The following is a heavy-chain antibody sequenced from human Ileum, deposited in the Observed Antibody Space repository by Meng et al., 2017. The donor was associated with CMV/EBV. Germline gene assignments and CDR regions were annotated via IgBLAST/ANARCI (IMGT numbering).Heavy chain of an antibody. CDR2: IKSKTDGGTT. CDR1: GFTFSNAW. V-gene: IGHV3-15*01. J-gene: IGHJ6*02. Sequence: GGSLRLSCVASGFTFSNAWMSWVRQAPGKGLEWVGRIKSKTDGGTTDYAAPVKGRFTISRDDSKNTLYLQMNSLKTEDTAVYYCTTGGNRITIFGVVYYYYGMDVWGQGTTVTVSS. CDR3: TTGGNRITIFGVVYYYYGMDV. D-gene: IGHD3-3*01.